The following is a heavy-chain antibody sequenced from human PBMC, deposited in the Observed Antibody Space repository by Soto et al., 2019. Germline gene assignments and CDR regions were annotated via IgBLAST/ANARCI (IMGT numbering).Heavy chain of an antibody. V-gene: IGHV4-34*01. CDR1: GGPANGYY. CDR3: AARITVFGLLIPPFDP. Sequence: SETLSLTCAVYGGPANGYYWNCIRQSPGKGLEWSGEINHTGGTHYSPSLKSRVTMSVDTSKNQCSLRLSSVTAADTAIYYCAARITVFGLLIPPFDPWGQGTQVTVS. D-gene: IGHD3-3*01. J-gene: IGHJ5*02. CDR2: INHTGGT.